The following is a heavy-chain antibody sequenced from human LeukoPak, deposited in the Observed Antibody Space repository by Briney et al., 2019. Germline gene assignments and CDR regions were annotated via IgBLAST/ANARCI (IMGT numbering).Heavy chain of an antibody. CDR2: IYSGGST. CDR3: AREDGDYTVDY. V-gene: IGHV3-53*01. CDR1: GFTLSSNY. J-gene: IGHJ4*02. Sequence: GSLRLSCAASGFTLSSNYMSWVRQAPGKGLEWVSVIYSGGSTYYADSVKGRFTISRDNSKNTLYLQMNSLRAEDTAVYYCAREDGDYTVDYWGQGTLVTVSS. D-gene: IGHD4-17*01.